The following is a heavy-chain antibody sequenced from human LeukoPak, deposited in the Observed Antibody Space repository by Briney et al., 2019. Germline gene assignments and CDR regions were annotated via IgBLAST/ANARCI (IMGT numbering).Heavy chain of an antibody. D-gene: IGHD3-16*01. J-gene: IGHJ4*02. CDR1: GFTFSNYG. Sequence: GGSLRLSCVASGFTFSNYGMDWVRPAPGKGLEWVAFIRFDGTNKDYADSVKGRFTISKDNSKDTLYLQMNSLRVEDTAVYYCAKGLSYGFDYWGQGTLVTVSS. V-gene: IGHV3-30*02. CDR2: IRFDGTNK. CDR3: AKGLSYGFDY.